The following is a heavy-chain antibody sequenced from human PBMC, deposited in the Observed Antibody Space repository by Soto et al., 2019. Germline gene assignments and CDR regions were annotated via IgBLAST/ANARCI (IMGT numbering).Heavy chain of an antibody. V-gene: IGHV4-59*01. Sequence: SETLSLTCTVSGGSISSYYWSWIRQPPGKGLEWIGYIYYSGSTNYNPSLKSRVTISVDTSKNQFSLKLSSVTAADTAVYYCARAVNIVATTRLFDPWGQGTLVTVSS. D-gene: IGHD5-12*01. CDR2: IYYSGST. CDR1: GGSISSYY. J-gene: IGHJ5*02. CDR3: ARAVNIVATTRLFDP.